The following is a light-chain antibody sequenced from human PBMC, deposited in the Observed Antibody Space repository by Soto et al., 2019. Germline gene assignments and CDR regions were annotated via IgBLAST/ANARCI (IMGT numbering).Light chain of an antibody. J-gene: IGLJ2*01. CDR3: QSYDSSLSGVV. CDR2: GNS. Sequence: QSVLTQPPSASGTPGQSVTISCSGSRSNIGAGYDVHWYQQLPGTAPKLLIYGNSNRPSGVPDRFSGSKSGTSASLAITGLQAEDEADYYCQSYDSSLSGVVFGGGTKLTVL. CDR1: RSNIGAGYD. V-gene: IGLV1-40*01.